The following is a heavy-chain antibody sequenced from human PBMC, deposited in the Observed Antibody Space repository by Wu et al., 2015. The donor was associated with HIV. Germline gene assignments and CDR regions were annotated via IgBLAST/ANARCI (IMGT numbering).Heavy chain of an antibody. J-gene: IGHJ4*02. V-gene: IGHV1-69*13. CDR3: AGGDGRTSMDPFDF. Sequence: QVQLLQSGAEVKNPGSSVRVSCKASGATFTSYALSWVRQAPGQGLEWMGRLIPMYGTANYAQKFQGRVTITADESTSTAYMDVSSLRSDDTAVYYCAGGDGRTSMDPFDFWGQGTLVTVSS. D-gene: IGHD5-18*01. CDR2: LIPMYGTA. CDR1: GATFTSYA.